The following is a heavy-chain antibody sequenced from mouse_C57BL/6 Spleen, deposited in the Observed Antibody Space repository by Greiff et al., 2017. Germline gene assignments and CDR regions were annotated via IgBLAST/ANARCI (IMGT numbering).Heavy chain of an antibody. Sequence: EVQLLESGGDLVKPGGSLTLSCAASGFTFSSYGMSWVRQTPDKRLVWVATISSGGSYTYYPDSVKGRFTISRDNAKNTLYLQMSSLKSEDTAMYYCARHDGYDGTGYLDYWGQGTTLTVSS. D-gene: IGHD2-2*01. CDR2: ISSGGSYT. V-gene: IGHV5-6*01. J-gene: IGHJ2*01. CDR3: ARHDGYDGTGYLDY. CDR1: GFTFSSYG.